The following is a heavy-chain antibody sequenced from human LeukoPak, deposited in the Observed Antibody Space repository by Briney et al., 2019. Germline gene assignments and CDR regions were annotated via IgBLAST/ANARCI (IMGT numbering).Heavy chain of an antibody. J-gene: IGHJ4*02. Sequence: ASLNVSCTASGYTFTGYYMHWVRQAPGQGLEWMGWINPNSGGTNYAQKFQGRVTMTRDTSISTAYMELSRLRSDDTSVYYCARFSDYGDCFDYWGQGTLVTVSS. CDR1: GYTFTGYY. V-gene: IGHV1-2*02. CDR3: ARFSDYGDCFDY. D-gene: IGHD4-17*01. CDR2: INPNSGGT.